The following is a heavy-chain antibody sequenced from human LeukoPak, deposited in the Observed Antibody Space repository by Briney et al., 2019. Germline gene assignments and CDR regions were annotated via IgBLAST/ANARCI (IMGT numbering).Heavy chain of an antibody. CDR2: IYYSGST. V-gene: IGHV4-61*08. D-gene: IGHD1-26*01. CDR3: AREGGSRQNFDY. Sequence: SETLSLTCTVSGDSISTGGYYWTWIRQPPGKGLEWIGNIYYSGSTNYNPSLKSRVTISVDTSKNQFSLKLNSVIAEDTAVYYCAREGGSRQNFDYWGQGTLVTVSS. CDR1: GDSISTGGYY. J-gene: IGHJ4*02.